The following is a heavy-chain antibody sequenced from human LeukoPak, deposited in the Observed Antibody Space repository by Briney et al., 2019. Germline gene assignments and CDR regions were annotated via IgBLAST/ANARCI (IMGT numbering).Heavy chain of an antibody. CDR3: ARPRTDYYDSSGYYEFSY. V-gene: IGHV3-33*01. J-gene: IGHJ4*02. CDR2: IWYDGSNK. Sequence: GGSLRLSCEASGFTFSSYGMHWVRQAPGKGLEWVAVIWYDGSNKYYTDSVKGRFTISRDNSKNTLYLQMNSLRAEDTAVYYCARPRTDYYDSSGYYEFSYWGQGTLVTVSS. CDR1: GFTFSSYG. D-gene: IGHD3-22*01.